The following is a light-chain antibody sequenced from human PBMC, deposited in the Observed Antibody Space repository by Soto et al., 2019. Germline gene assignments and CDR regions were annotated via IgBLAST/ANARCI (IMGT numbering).Light chain of an antibody. CDR3: QQYTTSPTWT. V-gene: IGKV3-20*01. CDR2: GAS. CDR1: QTISSNY. Sequence: EVVLTQSPCTLSLSPGDRATLSCRASQTISSNYFAWYQQKPGQAPRLLIYGASSRATGIPDRFSGSGSGTDFTLTISRLDPEDFAVYYCQQYTTSPTWTFGQGTKVENK. J-gene: IGKJ1*01.